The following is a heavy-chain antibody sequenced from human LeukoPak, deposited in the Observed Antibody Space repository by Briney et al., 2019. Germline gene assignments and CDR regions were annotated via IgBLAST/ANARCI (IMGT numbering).Heavy chain of an antibody. V-gene: IGHV3-7*01. CDR1: GSTFSSYW. D-gene: IGHD3-22*01. CDR3: ASMSPYYYDSSGYYFY. Sequence: WGTLRLSCAASGSTFSSYWMSWVRQAPGKGLEWVPNIKQDGSEKYYVDSVKGRFTISRDNAKNSLYLQMNSLRAEDTAVYYCASMSPYYYDSSGYYFYWGQGTLVTVSS. CDR2: IKQDGSEK. J-gene: IGHJ4*02.